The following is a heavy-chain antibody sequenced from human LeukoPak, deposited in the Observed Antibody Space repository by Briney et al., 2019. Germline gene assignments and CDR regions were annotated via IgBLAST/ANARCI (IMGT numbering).Heavy chain of an antibody. CDR2: ISSSSSYI. Sequence: PGGSLRLSCAASGFTFSSYSMNWVRQAPGKGLEWVSSISSSSSYIYYADSVKGRFTISRDNAKNSLYLQMNSLRAEDTAVYYCARDPYSSSWYKIGGEYFQHWGQGTLVTVSS. V-gene: IGHV3-21*01. J-gene: IGHJ1*01. CDR1: GFTFSSYS. CDR3: ARDPYSSSWYKIGGEYFQH. D-gene: IGHD6-13*01.